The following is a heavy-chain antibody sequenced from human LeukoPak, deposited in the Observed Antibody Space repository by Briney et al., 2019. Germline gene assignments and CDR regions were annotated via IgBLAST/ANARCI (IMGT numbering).Heavy chain of an antibody. CDR1: GFTFSSYE. V-gene: IGHV3-48*03. CDR2: IISSGSPI. CDR3: ASLRELSHP. Sequence: GGSLRLSCAASGFTFSSYEMNWVRQAPGKGLEWVSYIISSGSPIYYADSVKGRFTISRDNAKNSLFLQMNSLRAEDTAVYYCASLRELSHPWGQGTLVTVSS. D-gene: IGHD1-26*01. J-gene: IGHJ5*02.